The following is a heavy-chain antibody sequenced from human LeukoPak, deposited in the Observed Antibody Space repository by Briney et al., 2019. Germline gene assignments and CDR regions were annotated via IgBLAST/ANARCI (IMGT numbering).Heavy chain of an antibody. D-gene: IGHD3-10*01. Sequence: KLSETLSLTCTVSGGSVNSGSHYWSWVRQPPGKGLEWIGYIYYTGTANCNPSLKSRVTISVDTSKNQFSLKLSSVTAADTAAYYCARGGGSGLPGAFYIWGQGTMVTVSS. V-gene: IGHV4-61*01. CDR3: ARGGGSGLPGAFYI. CDR2: IYYTGTA. CDR1: GGSVNSGSHY. J-gene: IGHJ3*02.